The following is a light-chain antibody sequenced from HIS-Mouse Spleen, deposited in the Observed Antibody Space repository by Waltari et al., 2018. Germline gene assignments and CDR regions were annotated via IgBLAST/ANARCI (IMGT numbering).Light chain of an antibody. CDR1: ALPKKY. CDR2: EDS. Sequence: SYALTQPSSVSGSPGPTARITCPGDALPKKYASWYQQKSGQPPVMVLYEDSKRPSGIPERFSGYSSWTMATLTISGDQVEYEADYYCYSTDSSGNHRVFGGGTKLTVL. J-gene: IGLJ2*01. CDR3: YSTDSSGNHRV. V-gene: IGLV3-10*01.